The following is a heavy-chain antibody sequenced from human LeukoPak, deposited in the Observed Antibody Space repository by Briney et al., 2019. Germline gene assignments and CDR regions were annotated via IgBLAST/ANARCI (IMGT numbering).Heavy chain of an antibody. D-gene: IGHD3-10*01. CDR3: ARAGRYPEVDAFDI. J-gene: IGHJ3*02. CDR2: IYTSGRT. V-gene: IGHV4-4*07. Sequence: SETLSLTCTVSGGSISSYYWSWIRQPAGKGLEWIGRIYTSGRTNYNPSLKSRVNMSVDTSKNQFSLKLSSVTAADTAVYYCARAGRYPEVDAFDIWGQGTMVTVSS. CDR1: GGSISSYY.